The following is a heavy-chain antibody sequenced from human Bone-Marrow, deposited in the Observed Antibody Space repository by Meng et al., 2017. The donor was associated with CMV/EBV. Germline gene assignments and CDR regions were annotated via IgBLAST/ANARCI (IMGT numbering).Heavy chain of an antibody. CDR3: ARAYGSGSYFVNYYYGMDV. J-gene: IGHJ6*02. CDR2: FYPGDSDT. CDR1: GYSFTSYW. Sequence: KVSCKGSGYSFTSYWIGWVRQMPGKGLEWMGIFYPGDSDTRYSPSFQGQVTISADKSIRTAYLQWSSLKASDTAMYYCARAYGSGSYFVNYYYGMDVWGQGTTVTVSS. D-gene: IGHD3-10*01. V-gene: IGHV5-51*01.